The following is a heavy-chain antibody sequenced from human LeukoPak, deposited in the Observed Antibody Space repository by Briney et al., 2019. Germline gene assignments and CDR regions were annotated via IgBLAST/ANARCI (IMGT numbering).Heavy chain of an antibody. CDR1: GFTFSGYP. V-gene: IGHV3-30-3*01. CDR2: ISYDGSNK. CDR3: ARDRSSGWSYGMDV. D-gene: IGHD6-19*01. J-gene: IGHJ6*02. Sequence: PGGSLRLSCAASGFTFSGYPIHWVRQAPGKGLEWVAVISYDGSNKYYADSVKGRFTISRDNAKNSLYLQMNSLRAEDTAVYYCARDRSSGWSYGMDVWGQGTTVTVSS.